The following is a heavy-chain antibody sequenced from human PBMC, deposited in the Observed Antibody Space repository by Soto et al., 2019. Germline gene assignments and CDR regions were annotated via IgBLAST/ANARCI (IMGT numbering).Heavy chain of an antibody. CDR2: ISYDGSNK. CDR1: GFTFSSYA. D-gene: IGHD1-26*01. J-gene: IGHJ4*02. Sequence: QVQLVESGGGVVQPGRSLRLSCAASGFTFSSYAMHWVRQAPGKGLEWVAVISYDGSNKYYADSVKGRFPISRDNSKNTLYLQMNSLRAEDTAVYYCARDHWSGSPARIDYWGQGTLVTVSS. CDR3: ARDHWSGSPARIDY. V-gene: IGHV3-30-3*01.